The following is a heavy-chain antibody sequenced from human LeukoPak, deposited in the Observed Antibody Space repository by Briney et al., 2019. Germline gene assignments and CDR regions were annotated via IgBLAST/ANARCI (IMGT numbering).Heavy chain of an antibody. D-gene: IGHD5-18*01. CDR3: ARESRRYSYGYLFDY. CDR2: ISSSSSYI. J-gene: IGHJ4*02. V-gene: IGHV3-21*01. CDR1: GFTFSSYS. Sequence: GGSLRLSCAPSGFTFSSYSMNWVRQAPGKGLEWVSSISSSSSYIYYADSVKGRFTISRDNAKNSLYLQMNSLRAEDTAVYYCARESRRYSYGYLFDYWGQGTLVTVSS.